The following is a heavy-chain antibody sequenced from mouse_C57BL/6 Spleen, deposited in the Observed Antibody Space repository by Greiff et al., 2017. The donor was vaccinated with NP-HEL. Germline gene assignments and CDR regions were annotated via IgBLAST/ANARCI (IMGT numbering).Heavy chain of an antibody. J-gene: IGHJ3*01. Sequence: VQLQQSGAELVRPGASVTLSCKASGYTFTDYEMHWVKQTPVHGLEWIGAIDPETGGTAYNQKFKGKAILTADKYSSTAYMELRSLTSEDSVVYYCTRGGDYYGGFAYWGQGTLVTVSA. CDR3: TRGGDYYGGFAY. D-gene: IGHD1-1*01. CDR1: GYTFTDYE. CDR2: IDPETGGT. V-gene: IGHV1-15*01.